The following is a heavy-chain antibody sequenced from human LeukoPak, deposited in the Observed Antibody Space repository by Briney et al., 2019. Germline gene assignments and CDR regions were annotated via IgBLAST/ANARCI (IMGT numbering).Heavy chain of an antibody. J-gene: IGHJ4*02. CDR3: ARVDIAVAGLFDY. V-gene: IGHV3-33*07. D-gene: IGHD6-19*01. Sequence: GGSLRLSCSASGFTFSNYGMYWVRQAPGKGLEWVAVIWYDGTNKYYGDSVKGRFTISRDNAKNSLYLQMNSLRAEDTAVYYCARVDIAVAGLFDYWGQGTLVTVSS. CDR1: GFTFSNYG. CDR2: IWYDGTNK.